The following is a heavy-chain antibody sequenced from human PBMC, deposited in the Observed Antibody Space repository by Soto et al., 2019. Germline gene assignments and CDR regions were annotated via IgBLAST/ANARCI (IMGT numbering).Heavy chain of an antibody. V-gene: IGHV3-53*04. J-gene: IGHJ3*02. Sequence: EVQLVESGGGLVQPGGSLRLSCAASGFTVSSNYMSWVRQAPGKGLEWVSVSYSGGSTYYADSVKGRFTISRHNSKNTLYLQMNSLRAEDTAVDYCARVGSSSSEGAFDIWGQGTMVTVSS. CDR2: SYSGGST. CDR3: ARVGSSSSEGAFDI. D-gene: IGHD6-6*01. CDR1: GFTVSSNY.